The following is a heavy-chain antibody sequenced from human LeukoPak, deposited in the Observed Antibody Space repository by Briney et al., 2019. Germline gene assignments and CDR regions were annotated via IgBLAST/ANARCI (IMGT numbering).Heavy chain of an antibody. CDR1: GFTVSSNY. D-gene: IGHD6-13*01. CDR2: IYSGGST. J-gene: IGHJ5*02. V-gene: IGHV3-53*01. Sequence: PGGSLRLPCAASGFTVSSNYMSWVRQAPGKGLEWVSVIYSGGSTYYADSVKGRFTISRDNSKNTLYLQMNSLRAEDTAVYYCARMSSSWYTGAGDWFDPWGQGTLVTVSS. CDR3: ARMSSSWYTGAGDWFDP.